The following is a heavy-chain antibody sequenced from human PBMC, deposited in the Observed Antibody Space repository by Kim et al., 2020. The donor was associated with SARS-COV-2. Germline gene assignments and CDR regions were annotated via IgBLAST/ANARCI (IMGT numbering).Heavy chain of an antibody. CDR3: ARAPRYNSGWFSF. V-gene: IGHV3-48*03. CDR2: ISSTGSTI. Sequence: GGSLRLSCAASGFTFSSYDMNWVRQAPGKGLEWVSCISSTGSTIYYADSVKGRFTISRDNAKNSLYLQMNTLRAEDTAVYYCARAPRYNSGWFSFWGQGT. J-gene: IGHJ4*02. CDR1: GFTFSSYD. D-gene: IGHD6-19*01.